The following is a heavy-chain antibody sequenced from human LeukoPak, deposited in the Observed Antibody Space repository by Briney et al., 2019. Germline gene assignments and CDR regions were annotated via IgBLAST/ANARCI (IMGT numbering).Heavy chain of an antibody. V-gene: IGHV5-51*01. J-gene: IGHJ3*02. CDR3: ARRRCTNDVCYSGGAFDI. Sequence: GESLKISCKGSGYRFTSYWIVWVRQTPAKGLEWMGINYPGDSDTRYSPSLQGHITISADKSINAAYLQWSSLKASDTAMYYCARRRCTNDVCYSGGAFDIWGQGTVVTVSS. CDR1: GYRFTSYW. D-gene: IGHD2-8*01. CDR2: NYPGDSDT.